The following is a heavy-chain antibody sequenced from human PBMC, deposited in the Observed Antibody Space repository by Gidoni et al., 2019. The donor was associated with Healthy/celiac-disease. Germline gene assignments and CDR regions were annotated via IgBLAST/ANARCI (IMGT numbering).Heavy chain of an antibody. CDR2: IYYSGST. D-gene: IGHD2-15*01. Sequence: QLQLQESGPGLVKPSETLSLTCTVSGASISSSSYYWGWIRQPPGKGLEWIGSIYYSGSTYYNPSLKSRVTISVDTSKNQFSLKLSSVTAADTAVYYCANNLVYCSGGSCYSGGAFDIWGQGTMVTVSS. V-gene: IGHV4-39*01. J-gene: IGHJ3*02. CDR1: GASISSSSYY. CDR3: ANNLVYCSGGSCYSGGAFDI.